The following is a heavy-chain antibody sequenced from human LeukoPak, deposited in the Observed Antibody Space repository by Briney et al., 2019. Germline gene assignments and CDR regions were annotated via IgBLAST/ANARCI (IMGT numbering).Heavy chain of an antibody. D-gene: IGHD6-19*01. CDR1: GGSVSNYY. Sequence: SETLSLTCTVSGGSVSNYYWNWIRQPAGKGLEWIGRIHTSGSTNYNPSLKSRLTVSVDTSKSQFSLKLTSVTAADTAVYYCAREQGSGWYEEWGQGTLVTVSS. CDR2: IHTSGST. J-gene: IGHJ4*02. CDR3: AREQGSGWYEE. V-gene: IGHV4-4*07.